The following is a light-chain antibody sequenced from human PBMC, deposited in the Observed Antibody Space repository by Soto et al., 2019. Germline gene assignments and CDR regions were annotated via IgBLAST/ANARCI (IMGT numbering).Light chain of an antibody. CDR3: QQDNNWPSIT. V-gene: IGKV3-15*01. CDR1: QSVSSN. CDR2: GAS. Sequence: EIVMTHSPATLSVSPGERATLSCRASQSVSSNLAWYQQKPGQAPRLLIYGASTRATGIPVRFSGSGSGTEFTLTISSLQSEDLAGYYCQQDNNWPSITFGQGTRLEIK. J-gene: IGKJ5*01.